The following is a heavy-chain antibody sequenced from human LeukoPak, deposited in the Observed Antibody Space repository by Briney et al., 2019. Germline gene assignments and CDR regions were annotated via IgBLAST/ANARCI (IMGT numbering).Heavy chain of an antibody. CDR1: GFTFSSYG. CDR2: IRYDGSNK. D-gene: IGHD2/OR15-2a*01. J-gene: IGHJ4*02. V-gene: IGHV3-30*02. Sequence: GGSLRLSCAPSGFTFSSYGMHWVRQAPGKGLEWVAFIRYDGSNKYYADSVKGRFTISRDNSKNTLYLQMNSLRAEDTAVYYCAKGLSRGEPRLFDYWGQGTLVTVSS. CDR3: AKGLSRGEPRLFDY.